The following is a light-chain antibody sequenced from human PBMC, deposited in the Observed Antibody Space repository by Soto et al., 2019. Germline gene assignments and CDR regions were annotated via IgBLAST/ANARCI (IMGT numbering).Light chain of an antibody. V-gene: IGKV3-11*01. CDR3: QQRRYWPIT. CDR1: QSVSTY. CDR2: DAS. Sequence: ETVLTQSPATLSLSPGESATLSCRASQSVSTYFGWYQQKPGQPPRLLIYDASRRAPGVPARFTGSGSGTEFTLTITSLEPEDFAVYYCQQRRYWPITFGPGTKVDVK. J-gene: IGKJ3*01.